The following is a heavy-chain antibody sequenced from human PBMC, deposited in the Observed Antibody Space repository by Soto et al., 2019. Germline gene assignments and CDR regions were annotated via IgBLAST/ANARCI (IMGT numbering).Heavy chain of an antibody. V-gene: IGHV3-30-3*01. CDR2: ISYDGSNK. J-gene: IGHJ4*02. CDR1: GFTFRNYD. CDR3: ASGYCSSTSCYSPGYLLDY. Sequence: GGSLRLSCGASGFTFRNYDMHWVRQAPGKGLEWVAVISYDGSNKYYADSVKGRFTISRDNSKNTLYLQMNSLRAEDTAVYYCASGYCSSTSCYSPGYLLDYWGQGTLVTVSS. D-gene: IGHD2-2*03.